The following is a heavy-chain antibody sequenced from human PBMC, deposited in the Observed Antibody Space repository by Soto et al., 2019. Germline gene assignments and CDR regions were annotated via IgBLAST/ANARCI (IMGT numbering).Heavy chain of an antibody. J-gene: IGHJ4*02. Sequence: SETPSLTCSVSGGSMSSNYWSWIRQSPGKGLEWIGFVYYGGTNYNPSFESRVTMSVDTPKKQLSLERSSVTAADTAVYYCVSYRGAFYFVYWGQGTLVTVSS. CDR2: VYYGGT. D-gene: IGHD4-4*01. CDR1: GGSMSSNY. CDR3: VSYRGAFYFVY. V-gene: IGHV4-59*01.